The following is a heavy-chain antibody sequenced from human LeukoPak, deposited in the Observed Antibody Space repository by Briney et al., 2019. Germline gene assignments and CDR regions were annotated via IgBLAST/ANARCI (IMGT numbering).Heavy chain of an antibody. Sequence: GGSLRLSCAASGFTFSSYSMNWVRQAPGKGLEWVSSISSSSSYIYYADSVKGRFTISRDNAKNSLYLQMNSLRAEDTAVYYCARKGLHYDILTGYRPLDYWLQGTLVTDPS. J-gene: IGHJ4*02. CDR2: ISSSSSYI. CDR3: ARKGLHYDILTGYRPLDY. V-gene: IGHV3-21*01. D-gene: IGHD3-9*01. CDR1: GFTFSSYS.